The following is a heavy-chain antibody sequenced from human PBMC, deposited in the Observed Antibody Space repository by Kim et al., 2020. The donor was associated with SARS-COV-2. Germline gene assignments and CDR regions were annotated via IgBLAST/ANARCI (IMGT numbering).Heavy chain of an antibody. Sequence: GGSLRLSCAASGFTFSSYWMSWVRQAPGKGLEWVANIKQDGSEKYYVDSVKGRFTISRDNAKNSLYLQMNSLRAEDTAVYYCARVRVVVISESYYFDYWGQGTLVTVSS. V-gene: IGHV3-7*03. CDR1: GFTFSSYW. D-gene: IGHD3-22*01. CDR2: IKQDGSEK. CDR3: ARVRVVVISESYYFDY. J-gene: IGHJ4*02.